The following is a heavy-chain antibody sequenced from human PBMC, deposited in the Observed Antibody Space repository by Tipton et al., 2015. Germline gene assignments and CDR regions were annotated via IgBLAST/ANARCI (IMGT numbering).Heavy chain of an antibody. CDR2: ISGGSSTK. CDR3: ARSSPPLYAMDV. V-gene: IGHV3-48*02. J-gene: IGHJ6*02. CDR1: GFTFSNYY. Sequence: SLRLSCAASGFTFSNYYITWVRQAPGKGLGWVSNISGGSSTKFYADSVKGRFTISRDNAKNSVYLQMNSLRDEDTAVYYCARSSPPLYAMDVWGQGTTVTVSS.